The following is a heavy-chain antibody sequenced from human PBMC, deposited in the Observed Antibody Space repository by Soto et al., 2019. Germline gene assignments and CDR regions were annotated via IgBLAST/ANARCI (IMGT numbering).Heavy chain of an antibody. CDR3: VAGSPFEY. D-gene: IGHD2-21*01. CDR1: GFIFRDAW. V-gene: IGHV3-15*05. CDR2: VKSKSEGGTT. J-gene: IGHJ4*02. Sequence: PGGSLRLSCAASGFIFRDAWISWVRQAPGKGLEWIGCVKSKSEGGTTDYAALVKGRFTVSRDDSINTVSLQMDSLKMEDTAVYFCVAGSPFEYWGQGTLVTVSS.